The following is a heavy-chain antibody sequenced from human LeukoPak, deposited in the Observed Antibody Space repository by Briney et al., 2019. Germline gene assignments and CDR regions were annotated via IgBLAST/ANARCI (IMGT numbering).Heavy chain of an antibody. Sequence: ASVKVSCKASGYTFTGYFIHWVRQAPGQGLEWMGWISAYNVTPNHAQKFQGRVSMTTDASTNTAYMELRSLRSDDTAIYYCAREGGDSATNWGQGTLVTVSS. J-gene: IGHJ4*02. CDR3: AREGGDSATN. CDR1: GYTFTGYF. CDR2: ISAYNVTP. V-gene: IGHV1-18*04. D-gene: IGHD2-15*01.